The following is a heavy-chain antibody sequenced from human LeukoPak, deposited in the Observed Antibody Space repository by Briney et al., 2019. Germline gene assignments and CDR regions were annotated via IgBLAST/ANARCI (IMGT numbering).Heavy chain of an antibody. CDR1: GLTFDDYG. CDR3: ARLVGLSGDAFDI. J-gene: IGHJ3*02. CDR2: INWNGGST. D-gene: IGHD1-26*01. Sequence: PGGSLRFSCAASGLTFDDYGMSWVRQAPGKGLEWVSGINWNGGSTGYADSVKGRFTISRDNAKNSLYLQMNSLRAEDTAVYYCARLVGLSGDAFDIWGQGTMVTVSS. V-gene: IGHV3-20*04.